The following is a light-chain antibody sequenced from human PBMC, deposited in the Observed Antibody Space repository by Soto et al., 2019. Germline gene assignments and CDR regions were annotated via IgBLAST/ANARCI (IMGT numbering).Light chain of an antibody. CDR1: QSISSW. J-gene: IGKJ1*01. CDR3: QQYNSYSPVT. CDR2: DAS. Sequence: DIQITQSRSTLSASLGDRVTVTCRASQSISSWLAWYQQKPGKAPKLLIYDASSLESGVPSRFSGSGSGTEFTLTISSLQPDDFATYYCQQYNSYSPVTFGQGTKVDIK. V-gene: IGKV1-5*01.